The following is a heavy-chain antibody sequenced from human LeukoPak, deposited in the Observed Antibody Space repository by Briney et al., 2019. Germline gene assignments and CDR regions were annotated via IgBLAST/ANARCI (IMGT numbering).Heavy chain of an antibody. V-gene: IGHV1-69*05. CDR3: ASIVVVTSHGMDV. J-gene: IGHJ6*02. Sequence: SVKVSCKASGGTFSSYAISWVRQAPGQGLEWMGGIIPIFGTANYAQKFQGRVTITTDESTSTAYMELSSLRSEDTAVYYCASIVVVTSHGMDVWGQGTTVTVSS. CDR1: GGTFSSYA. D-gene: IGHD2-21*02. CDR2: IIPIFGTA.